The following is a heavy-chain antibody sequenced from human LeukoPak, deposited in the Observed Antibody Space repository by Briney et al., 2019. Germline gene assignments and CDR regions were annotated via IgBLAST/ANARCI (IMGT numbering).Heavy chain of an antibody. V-gene: IGHV3-23*01. Sequence: GGSLRLTCAASGFIFSDYDMNWVRQAPGQGLEWVALFSSVGSYKYYADSVKGRFTISRDNSKNMLYLQMNSLRAEDTAVYYCAKGGSLRIAKYYFDFWGQGALVTVSS. D-gene: IGHD3-10*01. CDR2: FSSVGSYK. CDR1: GFIFSDYD. J-gene: IGHJ4*02. CDR3: AKGGSLRIAKYYFDF.